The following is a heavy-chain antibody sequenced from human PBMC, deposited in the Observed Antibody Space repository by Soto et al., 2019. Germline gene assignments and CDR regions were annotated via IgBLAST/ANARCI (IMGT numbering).Heavy chain of an antibody. CDR2: IYHSVST. CDR3: ARIPGP. J-gene: IGHJ5*02. Sequence: QLQLQESGSGLVKPSQTLSLTCAVSGGSISSGGYSWSWIRQPPGKGLEWIGYIYHSVSTYYNPSLKSRVSISLDRYKTQFSRKLSSVTAADTAVYFCARIPGPWGQGTLVTVSS. D-gene: IGHD2-21*01. V-gene: IGHV4-30-2*01. CDR1: GGSISSGGYS.